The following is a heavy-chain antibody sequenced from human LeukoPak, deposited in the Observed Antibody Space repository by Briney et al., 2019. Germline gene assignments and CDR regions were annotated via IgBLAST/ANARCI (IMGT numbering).Heavy chain of an antibody. Sequence: SETLSPTCTVSGGSISSYYCIWIRQPPGRGLEWVGYIYYSGSTNYNPSLKSRVTISLDTSKNQFSLKLSSVTAADAAVYYCATSRYSGSYSISWGQGTRVTVSS. D-gene: IGHD1-26*01. CDR3: ATSRYSGSYSIS. CDR1: GGSISSYY. V-gene: IGHV4-59*01. CDR2: IYYSGST. J-gene: IGHJ4*02.